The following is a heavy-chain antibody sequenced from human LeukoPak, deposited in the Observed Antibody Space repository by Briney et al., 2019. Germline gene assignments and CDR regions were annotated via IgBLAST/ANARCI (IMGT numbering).Heavy chain of an antibody. CDR2: INPSGGST. CDR1: GYTFTSYY. J-gene: IGHJ3*02. CDR3: ARASYEAFDI. Sequence: GASVKVSCKASGYTFTSYYMHWVRQAPGQGLEWMGIINPSGGSTSYAQKFQGRVTMTRDTSTSTVYMELSSLGSEDTAVCYCARASYEAFDIWGQGTMVTVSS. V-gene: IGHV1-46*03.